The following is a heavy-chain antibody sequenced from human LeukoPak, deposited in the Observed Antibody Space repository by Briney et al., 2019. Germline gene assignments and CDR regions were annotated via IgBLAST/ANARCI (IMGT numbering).Heavy chain of an antibody. CDR3: ARGHPTYSSGWNVPYYYSYVMDV. Sequence: SETLSLTCAVYGGSFSGYYWSWIRQPPGKGLEWIGEINHSGSTNYNPSLKSRVTISVDTSKNQFSLKLSSVTAADTAVYYCARGHPTYSSGWNVPYYYSYVMDVWGQGTTVTVSS. CDR1: GGSFSGYY. D-gene: IGHD6-19*01. CDR2: INHSGST. J-gene: IGHJ6*02. V-gene: IGHV4-34*01.